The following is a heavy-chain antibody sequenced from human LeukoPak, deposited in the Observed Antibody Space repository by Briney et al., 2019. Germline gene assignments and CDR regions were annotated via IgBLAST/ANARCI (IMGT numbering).Heavy chain of an antibody. V-gene: IGHV3-30-3*01. J-gene: IGHJ4*02. CDR2: ISYDGSNK. Sequence: GRSLRLSCAASGLTLSSYAMHWVRQAPGKGLEWVAVISYDGSNKYYADSVKGRFTISRDNSKNTLYLQMNSLRAEDTAVYYCARTRFDYWGQGTLVTVSS. CDR1: GLTLSSYA. CDR3: ARTRFDY.